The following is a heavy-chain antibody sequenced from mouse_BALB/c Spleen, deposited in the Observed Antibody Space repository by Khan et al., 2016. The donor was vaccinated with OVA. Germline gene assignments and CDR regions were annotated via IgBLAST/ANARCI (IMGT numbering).Heavy chain of an antibody. D-gene: IGHD1-2*01. V-gene: IGHV3-2*02. CDR3: ARTARIRY. J-gene: IGHJ2*01. CDR2: ISYSGST. CDR1: GYSITSGYG. Sequence: EVQLQEPGPGLVKPSQSLYLTCNVTGYSITSGYGWNWIRQFPGNKLEWMGYISYSGSTTYTPTSNSRTSITRDTSKNQFFLQLNAVATEDAATYYCARTARIRYWGQGTTLTVSS.